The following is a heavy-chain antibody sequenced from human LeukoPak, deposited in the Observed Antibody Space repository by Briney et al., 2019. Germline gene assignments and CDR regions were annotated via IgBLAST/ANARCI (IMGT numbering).Heavy chain of an antibody. V-gene: IGHV1-69*06. J-gene: IGHJ6*03. CDR1: GGTFSSYA. Sequence: ASVKVSCKASGGTFSSYAISWVRQAPGQGLEWMGRIIPIFGTANYAQKFQGRVTITADKSTSTAYMELSSLRSEDTAVYYCARSYSNYDYYYYYMDVWGQGTLVTVSS. D-gene: IGHD4-11*01. CDR2: IIPIFGTA. CDR3: ARSYSNYDYYYYYMDV.